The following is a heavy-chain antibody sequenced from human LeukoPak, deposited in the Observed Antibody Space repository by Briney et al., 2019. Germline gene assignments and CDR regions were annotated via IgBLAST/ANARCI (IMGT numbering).Heavy chain of an antibody. J-gene: IGHJ6*02. CDR1: GGTFSSYA. Sequence: SVKVSCKASGGTFSSYAISWVRQAPGQGREWMGGIIPIFGTANYAQKFQGRVTITADESTSTAYMELSSLRSEDTAVYYCARDRSIVVVPAAIPGYYYYGMDVWGQGTTVTVSS. D-gene: IGHD2-2*01. CDR3: ARDRSIVVVPAAIPGYYYYGMDV. V-gene: IGHV1-69*13. CDR2: IIPIFGTA.